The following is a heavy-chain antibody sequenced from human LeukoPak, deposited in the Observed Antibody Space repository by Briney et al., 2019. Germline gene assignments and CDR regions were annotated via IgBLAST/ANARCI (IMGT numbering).Heavy chain of an antibody. CDR1: GGSISSYY. Sequence: PSETLSLTCTVSGGSISSYYWSWIRQPPGKGLEWIGYIYYSGSTNYNPSLKSRVTISVDTSKNQFSLKLSSVTAADTAVYYCARVFSGGSWGDYYYGMDVWGQGTTVTVSS. J-gene: IGHJ6*02. D-gene: IGHD2-15*01. CDR2: IYYSGST. CDR3: ARVFSGGSWGDYYYGMDV. V-gene: IGHV4-59*01.